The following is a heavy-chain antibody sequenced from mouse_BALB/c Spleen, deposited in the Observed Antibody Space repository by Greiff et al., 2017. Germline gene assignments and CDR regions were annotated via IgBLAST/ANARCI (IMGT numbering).Heavy chain of an antibody. CDR1: GYTFTDYE. J-gene: IGHJ3*01. D-gene: IGHD1-1*01. V-gene: IGHV1-15*01. CDR3: ILRGFAY. CDR2: IDPETGGT. Sequence: QVQLQQSGAELVRPGASVTLSCKASGYTFTDYEMHWVKQTPVHGLEWIGAIDPETGGTAYNQKFKGKATLTADKSSSTAYMELRSLTSEDSAVYYCILRGFAYWGQETLVTVSA.